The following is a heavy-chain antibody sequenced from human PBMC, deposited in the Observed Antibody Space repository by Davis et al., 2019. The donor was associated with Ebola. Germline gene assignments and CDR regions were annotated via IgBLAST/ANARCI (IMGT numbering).Heavy chain of an antibody. Sequence: GESLKISCAASGFTVSSKYMSWVRQAPGKGLEWVSVIYSGGSIDYADAVKGRFTISRDNSKNTLYLQMNSLRAEDTAVYYCARDRNILVRGADAFDLWGQGTMVTVSS. J-gene: IGHJ3*01. CDR3: ARDRNILVRGADAFDL. CDR2: IYSGGSI. CDR1: GFTVSSKY. D-gene: IGHD3-10*01. V-gene: IGHV3-66*01.